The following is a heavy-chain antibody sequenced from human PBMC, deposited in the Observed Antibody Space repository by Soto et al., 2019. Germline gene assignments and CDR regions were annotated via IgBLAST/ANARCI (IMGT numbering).Heavy chain of an antibody. J-gene: IGHJ4*02. CDR3: ARAKPRTKTLLWFGEFPS. CDR1: GYTFTSYG. Sequence: ASVKVSCKASGYTFTSYGISWVRQAPGQGLEWMGWISAYNGNTNYAQKLQGRVTMTTDTSTNTAYMELRSLRSDDTAVYYCARAKPRTKTLLWFGEFPSWGQGTLVTVSS. D-gene: IGHD3-10*01. V-gene: IGHV1-18*01. CDR2: ISAYNGNT.